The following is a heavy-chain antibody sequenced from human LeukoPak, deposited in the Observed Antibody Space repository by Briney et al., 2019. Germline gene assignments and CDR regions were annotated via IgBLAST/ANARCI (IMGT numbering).Heavy chain of an antibody. Sequence: PGGSLRLSCAASEFTFSNYAMYWVRQAPGKGLEYVSAISTNGGNTYYADSVKGRFTISRDNAKNSLYLQMNSLRAEDTAVYYCARVSDSSGDYWGQGTLVTVSS. D-gene: IGHD3-22*01. J-gene: IGHJ4*02. V-gene: IGHV3-64*02. CDR2: ISTNGGNT. CDR1: EFTFSNYA. CDR3: ARVSDSSGDY.